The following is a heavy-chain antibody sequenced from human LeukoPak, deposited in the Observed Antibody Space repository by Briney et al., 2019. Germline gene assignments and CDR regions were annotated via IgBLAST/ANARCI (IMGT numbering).Heavy chain of an antibody. V-gene: IGHV3-30*18. CDR1: GFTFRSYG. CDR3: AKSATKYNDDIES. D-gene: IGHD5/OR15-5a*01. Sequence: GGSLRLSCVASGFTFRSYGIHWARQAPGKGLEWAALISDDGSNKDYADSVKGRFTISRDNSKNTVYLQMNSLRPEDTAVYFCAKSATKYNDDIESWGQGTLVTVSS. J-gene: IGHJ4*02. CDR2: ISDDGSNK.